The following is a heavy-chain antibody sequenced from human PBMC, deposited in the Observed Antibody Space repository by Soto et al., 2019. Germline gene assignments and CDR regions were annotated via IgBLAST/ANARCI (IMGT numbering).Heavy chain of an antibody. V-gene: IGHV3-9*01. CDR1: GFTFDDYA. CDR3: AKDVGVSGWYYRPGY. D-gene: IGHD6-19*01. J-gene: IGHJ4*02. Sequence: PGGSLRLSCAASGFTFDDYAMHWVRQAPGKGLEWVSGISWNSGSIGYADSVKGRFTISRDNAKNSLYLQMNSLRAEDTALYYCAKDVGVSGWYYRPGYWGQGTQVTVSS. CDR2: ISWNSGSI.